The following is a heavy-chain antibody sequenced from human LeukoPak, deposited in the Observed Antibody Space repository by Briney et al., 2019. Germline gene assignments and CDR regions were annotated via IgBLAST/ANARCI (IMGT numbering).Heavy chain of an antibody. CDR1: GFTFTGYP. CDR2: IGGIGGST. D-gene: IGHD6-19*01. CDR3: ARASTRVVTVSITVAGTVDC. V-gene: IGHV3-23*01. J-gene: IGHJ4*02. Sequence: GGSLSLSCAAPGFTFTGYPMTWVGQPPGKGLDGVSAIGGIGGSTYYADSVKGRFTISRDNSNNTLYLQMNSLRAEDTAVYYCARASTRVVTVSITVAGTVDCWGQGTLVTVSS.